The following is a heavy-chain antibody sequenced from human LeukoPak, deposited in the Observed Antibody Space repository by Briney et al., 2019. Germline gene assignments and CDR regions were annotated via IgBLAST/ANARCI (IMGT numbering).Heavy chain of an antibody. J-gene: IGHJ4*02. D-gene: IGHD5-24*01. Sequence: PGGSLRLSCTASEFTVSRNYMLWFRQAPGKGLEWVSLIFSNGDTHYADSVKGRFTISRDTSKNTVSLQMNSLRVEDTAMYYCTRDQMNYWGQGTLVTVSS. CDR1: EFTVSRNY. V-gene: IGHV3-53*01. CDR2: IFSNGDT. CDR3: TRDQMNY.